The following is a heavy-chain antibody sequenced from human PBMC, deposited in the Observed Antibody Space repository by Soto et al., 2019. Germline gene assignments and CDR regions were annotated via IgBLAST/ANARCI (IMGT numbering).Heavy chain of an antibody. CDR1: GGSFSGYY. D-gene: IGHD6-13*01. CDR3: ARDPTTAALDY. CDR2: INHSGST. V-gene: IGHV4-34*01. Sequence: PSETLSLTCAVYGGSFSGYYWSWIRQPPGMGLEWIGEINHSGSTNYNPSLKSRVTISVDTSKNQFSLKLSSVTAADTAVYYCARDPTTAALDYWGQGTLVTVSS. J-gene: IGHJ4*02.